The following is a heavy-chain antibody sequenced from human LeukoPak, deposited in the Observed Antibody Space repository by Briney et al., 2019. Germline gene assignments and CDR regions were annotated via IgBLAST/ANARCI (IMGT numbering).Heavy chain of an antibody. D-gene: IGHD6-13*01. CDR2: IYYSGST. CDR3: ARDIAAAGPLGWFDP. Sequence: SETLSLTCTVSGGSISSYYWSWIRQPPGKGLEWIGYIYYSGSTNYNPSLKSRVTISVDTSKNQFSLKLSSVTAADTAVYYCARDIAAAGPLGWFDPWGQGTLVTVSS. J-gene: IGHJ5*02. V-gene: IGHV4-59*01. CDR1: GGSISSYY.